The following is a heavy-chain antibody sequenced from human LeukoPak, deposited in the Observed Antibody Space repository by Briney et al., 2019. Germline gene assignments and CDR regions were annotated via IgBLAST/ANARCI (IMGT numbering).Heavy chain of an antibody. V-gene: IGHV1-69*05. Sequence: SVKVSCKASGGTFSSYAISWVRQAPGQGREWMGRILPIFGTANHAQKLQGRVTITTDESTSTAYMELSSLRSEDTAVYYCARGGYGRNLKGSLALGGEGTLVTVSS. J-gene: IGHJ4*02. D-gene: IGHD3-3*02. CDR2: ILPIFGTA. CDR1: GGTFSSYA. CDR3: ARGGYGRNLKGSLAL.